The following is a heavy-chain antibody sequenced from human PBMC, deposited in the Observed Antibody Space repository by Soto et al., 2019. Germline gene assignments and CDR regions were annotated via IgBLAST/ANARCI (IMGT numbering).Heavy chain of an antibody. J-gene: IGHJ4*02. CDR1: GFTFSSYA. CDR3: ASLSIAARFGFDY. V-gene: IGHV3-30-3*01. Sequence: PGGSLRLSCAASGFTFSSYAMHWVRQAPGKGLEWVAVISYDGSNKYYADSVKGRFTISRDNSKNTLYLQMNSLRAEDTAVYYCASLSIAARFGFDYWGQGTLVTVSS. D-gene: IGHD6-6*01. CDR2: ISYDGSNK.